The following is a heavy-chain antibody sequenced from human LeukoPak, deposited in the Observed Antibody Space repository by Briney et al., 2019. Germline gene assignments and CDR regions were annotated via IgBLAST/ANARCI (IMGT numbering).Heavy chain of an antibody. V-gene: IGHV3-11*01. CDR1: GFTFSDYY. Sequence: PGGSLRLSCAASGFTFSDYYMSWIRQAPGKGLEWVSYISSSGSTIYYADSVKGRFTISRDNAKNSLYLQMNSLRAEDTAVYYCARDNQVTMPLDAFDIWGQGTMVTVSS. CDR2: ISSSGSTI. D-gene: IGHD3-10*01. J-gene: IGHJ3*02. CDR3: ARDNQVTMPLDAFDI.